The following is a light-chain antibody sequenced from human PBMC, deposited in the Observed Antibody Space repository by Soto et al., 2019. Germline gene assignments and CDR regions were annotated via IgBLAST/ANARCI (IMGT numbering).Light chain of an antibody. CDR3: QQTYSTPPT. Sequence: DIQLTQSPSFLSASVGDRVTITWGASQGLSSYLDWYQQKPGKAPNLLIYAAFTLQSGVPSRLTGSGYGTDLTITISSLKHEDFATYYCQQTYSTPPTFGQGTKVDIK. CDR1: QGLSSY. J-gene: IGKJ1*01. CDR2: AAF. V-gene: IGKV1-39*01.